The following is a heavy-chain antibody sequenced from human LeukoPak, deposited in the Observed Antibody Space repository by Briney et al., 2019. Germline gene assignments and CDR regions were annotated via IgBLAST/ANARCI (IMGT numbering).Heavy chain of an antibody. CDR3: ARGGSSWYYFDY. V-gene: IGHV3-21*04. CDR1: GFTFSSYS. D-gene: IGHD6-13*01. Sequence: GGSLRLSCAASGFTFSSYSMNWVRQAPGKGLEWVSSISSSSSYIYYADSVKGRFTISRDNAKNTLYLQMNSLRAEDTALYYCARGGSSWYYFDYWGQGTLVTVSS. J-gene: IGHJ4*02. CDR2: ISSSSSYI.